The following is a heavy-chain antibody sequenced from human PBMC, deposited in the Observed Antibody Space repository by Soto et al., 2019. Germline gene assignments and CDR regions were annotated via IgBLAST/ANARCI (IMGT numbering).Heavy chain of an antibody. D-gene: IGHD6-13*01. CDR1: GFTFSSFA. CDR2: ISGSGGST. CDR3: ARAISAGKASPSDF. V-gene: IGHV3-23*01. Sequence: GGSLRLSCAASGFTFSSFAMSWVRQAPGKGLEWVSPISGSGGSTYSADSAKGRFTISRANSNNRLYLQMSSLRAEDTAVYDCARAISAGKASPSDFWGQGSLVTVSS. J-gene: IGHJ4*02.